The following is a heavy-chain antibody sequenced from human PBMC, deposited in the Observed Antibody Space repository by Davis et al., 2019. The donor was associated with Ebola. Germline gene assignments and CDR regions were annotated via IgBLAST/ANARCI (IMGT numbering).Heavy chain of an antibody. CDR1: GGSVSGYY. Sequence: SETLSLTCTVSGGSVSGYYWSWIRQPPGKGLEWIGYIYYSGSTNYNPSLKSRVTISVDTSKNQFSLKLSSVTAADTAVYYCAKDRGISSSHYYYGMDVWGQGTTVTVSS. J-gene: IGHJ6*02. CDR3: AKDRGISSSHYYYGMDV. V-gene: IGHV4-59*02. CDR2: IYYSGST. D-gene: IGHD6-13*01.